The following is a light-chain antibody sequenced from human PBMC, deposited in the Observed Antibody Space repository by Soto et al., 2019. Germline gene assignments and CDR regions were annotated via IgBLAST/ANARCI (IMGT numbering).Light chain of an antibody. V-gene: IGKV3-15*01. J-gene: IGKJ1*01. CDR2: DAF. CDR1: QRINNN. CDR3: QQYNTWPRT. Sequence: EIVMTQSPATLSVSPGERATLSCRASQRINNNLAWYQQKPGQAPRLIIYDAFDRATNISARFSGSGSGTEFTLTLSSLQSEDFAIYYCQQYNTWPRTFGQGTRVDI.